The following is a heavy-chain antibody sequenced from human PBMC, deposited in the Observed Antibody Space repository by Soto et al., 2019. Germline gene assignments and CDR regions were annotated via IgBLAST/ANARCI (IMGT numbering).Heavy chain of an antibody. CDR2: IDGSGGIT. Sequence: QLLQSGVGLVQPGGSLTLSCAASGFTFGTTDMSWVRQAPGEGLEWVSTIDGSGGITYYADSVKGRFTISRDNSRNTVYQQMNSLRGDDTALYYCVKNSGWFNTWGQGALVTVSS. V-gene: IGHV3-23*01. CDR1: GFTFGTTD. J-gene: IGHJ5*02. CDR3: VKNSGWFNT. D-gene: IGHD3-10*01.